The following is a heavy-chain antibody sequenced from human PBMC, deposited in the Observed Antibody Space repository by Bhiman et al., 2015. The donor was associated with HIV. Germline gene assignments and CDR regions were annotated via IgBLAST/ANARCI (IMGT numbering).Heavy chain of an antibody. CDR3: ARAGLIVATMGGAFDI. CDR1: GFAFSTYK. D-gene: IGHD5-12*01. Sequence: VQLVESGGGSVHPGGSLRLSCAASGFAFSTYKMNWVRQAPGKGLEWVAFISYDGSNKYYADSVKGRFTISRDNSKNTLYLQMNSLRAEDTAVYYCARAGLIVATMGGAFDIWGQGTMVTVSS. J-gene: IGHJ3*02. CDR2: ISYDGSNK. V-gene: IGHV3-30-3*01.